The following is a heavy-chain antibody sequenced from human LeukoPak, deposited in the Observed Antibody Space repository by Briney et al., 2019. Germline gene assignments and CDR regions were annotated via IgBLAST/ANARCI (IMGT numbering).Heavy chain of an antibody. CDR3: ARSTTPNENEYFEH. J-gene: IGHJ1*01. D-gene: IGHD2/OR15-2a*01. V-gene: IGHV1-2*02. Sequence: GASVKVSCKASGYTFTGYYIHWVRQAPGQGLEWMGWINPNSGGTNYIQKFQGRVTMTRGTSTSTAYMELSRLRSDDTAVYYCARSTTPNENEYFEHWGQGTLVTVAS. CDR2: INPNSGGT. CDR1: GYTFTGYY.